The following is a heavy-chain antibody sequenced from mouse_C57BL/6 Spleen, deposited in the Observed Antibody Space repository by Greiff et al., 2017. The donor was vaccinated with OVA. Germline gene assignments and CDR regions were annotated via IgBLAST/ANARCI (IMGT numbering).Heavy chain of an antibody. D-gene: IGHD1-1*01. CDR1: GFTFSDYY. Sequence: EVKLEESEGGLVQPGSSMKLSCTASGFTFSDYYMAWVRQVPEKGLEWVANINYDGSSTYYLDSLKSRFIISRDNAKNILYLQMSSLKSEDTATYYCARDRPYYYGSSYWYFDVWGTGTTVTVSS. CDR3: ARDRPYYYGSSYWYFDV. J-gene: IGHJ1*03. CDR2: INYDGSST. V-gene: IGHV5-16*01.